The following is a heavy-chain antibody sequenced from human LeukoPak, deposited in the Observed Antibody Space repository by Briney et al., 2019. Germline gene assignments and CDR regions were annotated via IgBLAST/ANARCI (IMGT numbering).Heavy chain of an antibody. CDR2: IWYDGSKK. D-gene: IGHD3-3*01. CDR1: GFTVTSYG. CDR3: ARGGYDLWSGYRIDF. J-gene: IGHJ4*02. Sequence: PGRSLRLSCAASGFTVTSYGMHWVRQAPGKGLEWVAVIWYDGSKKYYADSVKGRFTISRDSSKNTLYLQMISLRAEDTAVYYCARGGYDLWSGYRIDFWGQGTLVTVSS. V-gene: IGHV3-33*01.